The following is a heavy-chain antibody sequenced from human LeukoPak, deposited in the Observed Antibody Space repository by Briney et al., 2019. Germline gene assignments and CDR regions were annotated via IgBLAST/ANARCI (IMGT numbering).Heavy chain of an antibody. CDR3: ARAQRNYYDSSGYLDAFDI. J-gene: IGHJ3*02. CDR1: GFTFSSYG. CDR2: IWYDGSNK. Sequence: PGGSLRLSCAASGFTFSSYGMHWVRQAPGKGLEWVAVIWYDGSNKYYADSVKGRFTISRDNSKNTLYLQMNSLRAEDTAVYYCARAQRNYYDSSGYLDAFDIWGQGTMVTVSS. V-gene: IGHV3-33*01. D-gene: IGHD3-22*01.